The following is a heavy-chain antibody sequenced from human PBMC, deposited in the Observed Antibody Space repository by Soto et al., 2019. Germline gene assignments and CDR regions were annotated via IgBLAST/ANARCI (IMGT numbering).Heavy chain of an antibody. CDR1: GGSINSSSYF. V-gene: IGHV4-39*01. CDR2: IYYSGST. Sequence: PSETRSLTWIVSGGSINSSSYFWVWFRQPPGKGLEWIGSIYYSGSTYYNPSLRSRVTISVDTSKNQFSLKLSSVTAADTAVFYCARHYSSGSRNWFDPWSQGTLVTVSS. D-gene: IGHD6-19*01. J-gene: IGHJ5*02. CDR3: ARHYSSGSRNWFDP.